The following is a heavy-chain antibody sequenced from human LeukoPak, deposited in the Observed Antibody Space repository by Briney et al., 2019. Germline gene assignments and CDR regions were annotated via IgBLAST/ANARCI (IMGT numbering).Heavy chain of an antibody. D-gene: IGHD3-22*01. CDR2: ISYDGSNK. J-gene: IGHJ4*02. CDR3: ARDSGPLYDNSDYYTGSECDY. Sequence: PGGSLRLSCAASGYTFRSYAMHWVRQAPGRGLEWVAIISYDGSNKYYADSVKGRFTISRDNSKNTLYLQMNSLRPEDTAVYYCARDSGPLYDNSDYYTGSECDYWGQGTLVTVSS. V-gene: IGHV3-30*04. CDR1: GYTFRSYA.